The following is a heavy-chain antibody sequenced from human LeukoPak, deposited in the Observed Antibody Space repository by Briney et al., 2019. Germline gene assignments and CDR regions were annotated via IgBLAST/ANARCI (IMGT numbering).Heavy chain of an antibody. CDR3: ARGPNSNWSGLDF. Sequence: GGSLRLSCTASGFSFSGHWMHWARQLPGKGLVWVSRISPTGSTTSYADSVKGRFTVSRDNAKNTLYLQVNNLRAEDTAVYYCARGPNSNWSGLDFWGQGTLPTVSS. V-gene: IGHV3-74*01. CDR2: ISPTGSTT. J-gene: IGHJ4*02. CDR1: GFSFSGHW. D-gene: IGHD6-6*01.